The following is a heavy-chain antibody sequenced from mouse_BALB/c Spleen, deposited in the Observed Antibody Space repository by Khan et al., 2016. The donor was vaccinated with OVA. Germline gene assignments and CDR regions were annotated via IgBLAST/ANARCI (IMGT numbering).Heavy chain of an antibody. V-gene: IGHV5-6*01. Sequence: VQLKESGGDLVKPGGSLKLSCAASGFTFSTYGMSWVRQTPDKRLEWVATVSIGGSYTYYPDSVKGRFTISRDHAKNTLYLQMSGLKSEDTAMFYCTRLAYYYDSEGFAYWGQGTLVTVSA. CDR1: GFTFSTYG. CDR3: TRLAYYYDSEGFAY. D-gene: IGHD1-1*01. J-gene: IGHJ3*01. CDR2: VSIGGSYT.